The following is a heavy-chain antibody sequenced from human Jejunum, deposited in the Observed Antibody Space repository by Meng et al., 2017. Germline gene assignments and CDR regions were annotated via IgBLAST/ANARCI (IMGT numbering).Heavy chain of an antibody. J-gene: IGHJ4*02. D-gene: IGHD5-18*01. CDR3: AKGGYSFGYNDF. CDR2: ISDSGGRT. Sequence: GESLKISCEASGFIFTTYAMSWIRQAPGKGLEWVSVISDSGGRTYYADSVKGRFTISRDNSKNTLYLQMNSLRVEDTAIYYCAKGGYSFGYNDFWGQGTLLTVTS. CDR1: GFIFTTYA. V-gene: IGHV3-23*01.